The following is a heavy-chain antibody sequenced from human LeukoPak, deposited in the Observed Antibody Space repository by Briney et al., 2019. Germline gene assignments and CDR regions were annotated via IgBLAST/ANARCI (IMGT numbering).Heavy chain of an antibody. CDR3: AKMAEDYYYGSGRHLDY. CDR1: GFTFSSYA. Sequence: GGSLRPSCAASGFTFSSYAMSWVRLAPGKGLEWVSSISGSGGGTYYADSVKGRFTISRDNSKNTLYLQMDSLRAEDTAAYFCAKMAEDYYYGSGRHLDYWGQGTLVTVSP. V-gene: IGHV3-23*01. CDR2: ISGSGGGT. D-gene: IGHD3-10*01. J-gene: IGHJ4*02.